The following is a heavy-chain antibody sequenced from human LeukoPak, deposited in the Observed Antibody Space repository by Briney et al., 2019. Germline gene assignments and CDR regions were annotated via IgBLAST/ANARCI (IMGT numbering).Heavy chain of an antibody. J-gene: IGHJ4*02. CDR2: ISGSSGST. CDR3: AKVRAYYYDSSGYYFDY. CDR1: GFTFSSYA. D-gene: IGHD3-22*01. V-gene: IGHV3-23*01. Sequence: SGGSLRLSCAASGFTFSSYAMSWVRQAPGKGLEWVSAISGSSGSTYYADSVKGRFTISRDNSKNTLYLQMNSLRAEDTAVYYCAKVRAYYYDSSGYYFDYWGQGTLVTVSS.